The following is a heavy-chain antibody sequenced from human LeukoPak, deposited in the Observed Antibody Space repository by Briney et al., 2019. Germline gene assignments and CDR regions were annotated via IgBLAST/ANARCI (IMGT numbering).Heavy chain of an antibody. J-gene: IGHJ4*02. CDR1: GFTFDDYG. CDR2: INWNGGST. Sequence: GGSLRLSCAASGFTFDDYGMSWVRQAPGKGLEWVSGINWNGGSTGYADSVKGRFTISRDNARNSLYLQMNSLRAEDTALYYCAGARGYDFWSGTDYWGQGTLVTVSS. D-gene: IGHD3-3*01. V-gene: IGHV3-20*04. CDR3: AGARGYDFWSGTDY.